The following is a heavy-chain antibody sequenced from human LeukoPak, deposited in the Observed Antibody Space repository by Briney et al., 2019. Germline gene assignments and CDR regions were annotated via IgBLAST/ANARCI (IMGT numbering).Heavy chain of an antibody. D-gene: IGHD3-10*01. J-gene: IGHJ5*02. CDR2: IIPIFGTA. CDR3: ARCEFGPSPFDP. V-gene: IGHV1-69*13. CDR1: GGTFSSYA. Sequence: SVKVSCKASGGTFSSYAISWVRQAPGQGLEWVGGIIPIFGTANYAQKFQGRVTITADESTSTAYMELSSLRSEDTAVYYCARCEFGPSPFDPWGQGTLVTVSS.